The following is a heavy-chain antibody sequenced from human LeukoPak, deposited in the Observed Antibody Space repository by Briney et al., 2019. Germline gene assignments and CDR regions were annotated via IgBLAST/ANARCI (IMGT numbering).Heavy chain of an antibody. D-gene: IGHD3-22*01. CDR3: ARQVDYDSSGYPME. J-gene: IGHJ4*02. CDR2: ISPIFGTA. Sequence: GASVKVSCKASGGTFGSYAISWVRQAPGQGLEWMGGISPIFGTANYAQKFQGRVTITTDESTSTAYMELSSLRSEDTAVYYCARQVDYDSSGYPMEWGQGTLVTVSS. V-gene: IGHV1-69*05. CDR1: GGTFGSYA.